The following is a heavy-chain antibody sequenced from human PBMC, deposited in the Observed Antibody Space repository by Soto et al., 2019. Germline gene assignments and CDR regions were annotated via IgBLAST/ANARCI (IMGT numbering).Heavy chain of an antibody. J-gene: IGHJ4*02. Sequence: QVQLVQSGAEVKKPGSSMKVSCKASGGTFSSYTISWVRQAPGQGLEWMGRIIPILGIANYAQKFQGRVTITADKSTSTAYMELSSLRSEDTAVYYCARALGYCSSTSCYGIDYWGQGTLVTVSS. CDR1: GGTFSSYT. CDR3: ARALGYCSSTSCYGIDY. V-gene: IGHV1-69*02. CDR2: IIPILGIA. D-gene: IGHD2-2*01.